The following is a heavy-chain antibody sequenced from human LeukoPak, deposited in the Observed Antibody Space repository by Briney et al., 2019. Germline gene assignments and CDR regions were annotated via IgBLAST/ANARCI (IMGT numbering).Heavy chain of an antibody. CDR1: GGSISSSNYY. V-gene: IGHV4-39*01. Sequence: SETLSLTCTVSGGSISSSNYYWGWIRQPPGKGLEWIGNIYYSGSTYYNPSFKSRLTISVDTSKNQFSLKLSSVTAADTAAYYCASLRTGDFDYWGQGALVTVSS. D-gene: IGHD3-10*01. J-gene: IGHJ4*02. CDR2: IYYSGST. CDR3: ASLRTGDFDY.